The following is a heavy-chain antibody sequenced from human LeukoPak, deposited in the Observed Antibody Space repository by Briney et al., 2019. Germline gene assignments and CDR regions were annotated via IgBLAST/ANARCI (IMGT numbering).Heavy chain of an antibody. CDR3: ARDLVTVTKGFDI. Sequence: PSETLSLTCTVSDGSMSNYYWSWIRQPAGKGLECLGQIYSTGSTNYNPSLKSRITMSIDTSKNQFSLKLSSVTAADTAVYYCARDLVTVTKGFDIWGQGTMVSVSS. V-gene: IGHV4-4*07. J-gene: IGHJ3*02. D-gene: IGHD4-17*01. CDR1: DGSMSNYY. CDR2: IYSTGST.